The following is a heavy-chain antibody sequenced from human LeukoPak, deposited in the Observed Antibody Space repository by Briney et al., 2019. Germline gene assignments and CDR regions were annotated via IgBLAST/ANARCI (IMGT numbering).Heavy chain of an antibody. D-gene: IGHD3-10*01. Sequence: LGESLKISCKGSGYSFTSYWIGWVRQMPGKGLEWMGIIYPGDFDTRYSPSFQGQVTISADKSISTAYLQWSSLKASDTAMYYCARLVEPAANPLWFGELLQGAGGDYWGQGTLVTVSS. CDR3: ARLVEPAANPLWFGELLQGAGGDY. V-gene: IGHV5-51*01. CDR1: GYSFTSYW. CDR2: IYPGDFDT. J-gene: IGHJ4*02.